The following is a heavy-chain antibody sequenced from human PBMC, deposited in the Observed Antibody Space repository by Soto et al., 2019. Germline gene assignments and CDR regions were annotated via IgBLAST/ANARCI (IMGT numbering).Heavy chain of an antibody. V-gene: IGHV3-23*01. J-gene: IGHJ4*02. Sequence: EVQLLESGGGLVQPGGSLRLSCAASGFTFSSYAMSWVRQAPGKGLEWVSAISSSGGSTYYADSVKGRFTISRDNSKNTLYLQMNSLRAEDTAVYYCAKGSTYYYDSSGYYYGHYFDYWGQGTLVTVSS. CDR2: ISSSGGST. CDR3: AKGSTYYYDSSGYYYGHYFDY. CDR1: GFTFSSYA. D-gene: IGHD3-22*01.